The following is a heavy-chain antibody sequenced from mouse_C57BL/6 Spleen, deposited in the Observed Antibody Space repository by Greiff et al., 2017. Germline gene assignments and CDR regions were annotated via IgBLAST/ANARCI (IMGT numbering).Heavy chain of an antibody. J-gene: IGHJ1*03. CDR1: GYSFTSYY. CDR2: IYPGSGNT. Sequence: QVQLKQSGPELVKPGASVKISCKASGYSFTSYYIHWVKQRPGQGLEWIGWIYPGSGNTKYNEKFKGKATLTADTSYSTAYMQLSSLTAEDSAVYYCARSPSTRYFDVWGTGTTVTVSS. CDR3: ARSPSTRYFDV. D-gene: IGHD4-1*02. V-gene: IGHV1-66*01.